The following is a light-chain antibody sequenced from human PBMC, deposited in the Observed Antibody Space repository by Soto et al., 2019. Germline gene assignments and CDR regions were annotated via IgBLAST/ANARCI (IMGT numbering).Light chain of an antibody. CDR3: QQYNNWPVWT. J-gene: IGKJ1*01. CDR2: GAS. Sequence: MTQSPVTLSVSPGDRATLSCRASWSGGTNLAWYHQKPGQAPRLLIYGASTRPTDVPVRFSGSGSGTEFTLTISSLQSEDFGIYFCQQYNNWPVWTFGQGTRVQLK. V-gene: IGKV3-15*01. CDR1: WSGGTN.